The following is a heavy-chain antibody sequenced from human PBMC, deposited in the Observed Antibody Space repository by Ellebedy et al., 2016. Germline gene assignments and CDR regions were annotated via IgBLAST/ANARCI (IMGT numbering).Heavy chain of an antibody. CDR2: IYYSGST. J-gene: IGHJ4*02. CDR1: GGSFSGYY. CDR3: ARYQWELFDY. Sequence: SETLSLTXAVYGGSFSGYYWSWIRQPPGKGLEWIGSIYYSGSTYYNPSLKSRVTISVDTSKNQFSLKLSSVTAADTAVYYCARYQWELFDYWGQGTLVTVSS. D-gene: IGHD1-26*01. V-gene: IGHV4-34*01.